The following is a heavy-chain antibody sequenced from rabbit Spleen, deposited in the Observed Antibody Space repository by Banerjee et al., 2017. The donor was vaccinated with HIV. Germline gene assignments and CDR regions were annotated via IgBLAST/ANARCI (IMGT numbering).Heavy chain of an antibody. CDR2: IYAGDGST. CDR3: WRGGGAGGDGFDF. V-gene: IGHV1S40*01. J-gene: IGHJ4*01. CDR1: GIDFSGYYF. D-gene: IGHD2-1*01. Sequence: QSLEESGGDLVKPGASLTLTCTASGIDFSGYYFMCWVRQAPGKGLEWIACIYAGDGSTRYATWAKGRFTISKTSSTTVTLQMTTPTAADTATYFCWRGGGAGGDGFDFWGPGTLVTVS.